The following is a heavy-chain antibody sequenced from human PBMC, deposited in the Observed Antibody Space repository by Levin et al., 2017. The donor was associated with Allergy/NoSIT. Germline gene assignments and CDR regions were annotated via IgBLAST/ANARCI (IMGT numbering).Heavy chain of an antibody. CDR1: GFTFSSYG. J-gene: IGHJ4*02. D-gene: IGHD1-26*01. Sequence: LSLTCAASGFTFSSYGMHWVRQAPGKGLEWVAVIWYDGSNKYYADSVKGRFTISRDNSKNTLYLQMNSLRAEDTAVYYCARDLVGATDYWGQGTLVTVSS. V-gene: IGHV3-33*01. CDR3: ARDLVGATDY. CDR2: IWYDGSNK.